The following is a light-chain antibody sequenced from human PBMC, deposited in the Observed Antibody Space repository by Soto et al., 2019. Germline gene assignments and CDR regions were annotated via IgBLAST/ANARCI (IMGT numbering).Light chain of an antibody. Sequence: IQMTQSPSSVSASVGDRVTITCRASKDINSWLAWYQQKPGRAPNLLIYAASNLKNGVPSRFSGSGFGTDFTLTISSLQPEDFATYYCQQANTFPGTFGQGTKVEMK. CDR1: KDINSW. J-gene: IGKJ1*01. CDR2: AAS. CDR3: QQANTFPGT. V-gene: IGKV1-12*01.